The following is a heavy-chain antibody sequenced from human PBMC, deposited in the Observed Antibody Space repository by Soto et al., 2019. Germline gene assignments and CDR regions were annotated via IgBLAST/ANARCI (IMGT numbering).Heavy chain of an antibody. CDR1: GFTFDDYG. V-gene: IGHV3-20*01. Sequence: PGGSLRLSCAASGFTFDDYGMSWVRQAPGKGLEWVSGINWNCGSTGYADSVKGRFTISRDNAKNSLYLQMNSLRAEDTALYHCAVVLCSRCGDCYCNDVLAIWGRGTMVTVS. D-gene: IGHD2-21*01. CDR3: AVVLCSRCGDCYCNDVLAI. CDR2: INWNCGST. J-gene: IGHJ3*02.